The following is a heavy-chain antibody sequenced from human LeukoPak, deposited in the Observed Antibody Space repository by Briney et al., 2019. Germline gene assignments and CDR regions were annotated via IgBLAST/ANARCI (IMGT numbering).Heavy chain of an antibody. CDR1: GFTFSSYA. CDR2: ISGSGGST. D-gene: IGHD1-26*01. CDR3: ANPELLSAIWDY. J-gene: IGHJ4*02. V-gene: IGHV3-23*01. Sequence: GGSLRLSCAACGFTFSSYAMSWVRQAPGKGLEWVAAISGSGGSTYYADSVKGRFTISRDNSKNTLYLQMNSLRAEDTAVYYCANPELLSAIWDYWGQGTLVTVSS.